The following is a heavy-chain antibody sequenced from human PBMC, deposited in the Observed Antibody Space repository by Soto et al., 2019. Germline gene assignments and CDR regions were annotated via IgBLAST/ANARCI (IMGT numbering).Heavy chain of an antibody. J-gene: IGHJ3*02. CDR2: INAGNGNT. CDR3: ARESYYYDSSGYDAFDI. CDR1: GYTFTSYA. D-gene: IGHD3-22*01. V-gene: IGHV1-3*01. Sequence: ASVKVSCKASGYTFTSYAMHWVRQAPGQKLEWMGWINAGNGNTKYSQKFQGRVTITRDTSASTAYMELSSLRSEDTAVYYCARESYYYDSSGYDAFDIWGQGTMVTVSS.